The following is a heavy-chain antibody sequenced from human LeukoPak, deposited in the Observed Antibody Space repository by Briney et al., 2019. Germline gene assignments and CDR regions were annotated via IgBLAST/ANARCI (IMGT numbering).Heavy chain of an antibody. CDR1: GGSISSGGYY. D-gene: IGHD6-13*01. CDR2: IYYSGST. V-gene: IGHV4-31*03. J-gene: IGHJ4*02. CDR3: ARGRATAAGLNFDY. Sequence: SETLSLTCTVSGGSISSGGYYWSWLRQHPGKGLEWIGYIYYSGSTYYNPSLKSRVTISVDTSKNQFSLKLSSVTAADTAVYYCARGRATAAGLNFDYWGQGTLVTVSS.